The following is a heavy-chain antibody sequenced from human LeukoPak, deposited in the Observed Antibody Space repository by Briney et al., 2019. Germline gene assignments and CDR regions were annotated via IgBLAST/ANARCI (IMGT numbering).Heavy chain of an antibody. D-gene: IGHD5-18*01. CDR2: IKQDGSEK. CDR3: ARDGYSYGTDY. CDR1: GFTFSSCW. V-gene: IGHV3-7*01. J-gene: IGHJ4*02. Sequence: PGGSLRLSCAASGFTFSSCWMSWVRQAPGKGLEWVANIKQDGSEKYYVDSVKGRFTISRDNAKNSLYLQMNSLRAEDTAVYYCARDGYSYGTDYWGQGTLVTVSS.